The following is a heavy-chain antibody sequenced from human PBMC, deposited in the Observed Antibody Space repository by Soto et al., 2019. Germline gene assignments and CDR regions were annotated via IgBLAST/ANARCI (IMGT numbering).Heavy chain of an antibody. Sequence: PGGSLRLSCVGSGFMFDRYAMTWVRQAPGKGLDWVSAISGSDGQTFYADSVRGRFTVSRDNFRNTVYLHMNSLRVEDTAVYYCAKDDPSTNSWTPDFWGQGTLVTVSS. CDR3: AKDDPSTNSWTPDF. CDR2: ISGSDGQT. V-gene: IGHV3-23*01. D-gene: IGHD1-20*01. J-gene: IGHJ4*02. CDR1: GFMFDRYA.